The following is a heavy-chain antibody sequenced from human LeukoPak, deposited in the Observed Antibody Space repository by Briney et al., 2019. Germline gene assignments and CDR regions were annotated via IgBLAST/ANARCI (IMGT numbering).Heavy chain of an antibody. Sequence: SETLSLTCAVYGGSFSGYYWSWIRQPPGKGLEWIGEINHSGSTNYNPSLKSRVTMSVDTSKNQFSLKLSSVTAADTAVYYCARSPRAAAGRGYFQHWGQGTLVTASS. CDR2: INHSGST. D-gene: IGHD6-13*01. V-gene: IGHV4-34*01. J-gene: IGHJ1*01. CDR3: ARSPRAAAGRGYFQH. CDR1: GGSFSGYY.